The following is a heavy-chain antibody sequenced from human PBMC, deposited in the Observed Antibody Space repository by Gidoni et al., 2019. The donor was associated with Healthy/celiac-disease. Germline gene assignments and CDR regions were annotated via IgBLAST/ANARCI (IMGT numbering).Heavy chain of an antibody. CDR1: GYTFTGYY. Sequence: QVQLVQSGAEVKKPGASVKVSCKASGYTFTGYYMHWVRQAPGQGLEWMGRINPNSGGTNYAQKFQGRVTMTRDTSISTAYMELSRLRSDDTAVYYCARAYQSDYYYYYGMDVWGQGTTVTVSS. J-gene: IGHJ6*02. CDR2: INPNSGGT. CDR3: ARAYQSDYYYYYGMDV. V-gene: IGHV1-2*06.